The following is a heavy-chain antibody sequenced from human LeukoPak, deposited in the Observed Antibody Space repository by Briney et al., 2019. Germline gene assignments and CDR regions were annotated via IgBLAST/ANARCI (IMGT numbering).Heavy chain of an antibody. CDR2: MSYDGSSE. Sequence: GRSLRLSCAASGFTFSRFAVHWVRQAPGKGLEWVAVMSYDGSSEYYADSVKGRFTVSRDNSKNMLYLQMNSLRAEDTAVYYCARDSDYDILTGFDYWGQGTLVTVSS. D-gene: IGHD3-9*01. CDR3: ARDSDYDILTGFDY. V-gene: IGHV3-30*04. J-gene: IGHJ4*02. CDR1: GFTFSRFA.